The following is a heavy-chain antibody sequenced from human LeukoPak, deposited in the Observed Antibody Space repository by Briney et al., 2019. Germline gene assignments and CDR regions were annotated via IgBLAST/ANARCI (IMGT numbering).Heavy chain of an antibody. J-gene: IGHJ4*02. Sequence: AGGSLRLSCAASGLSFGTYAMHWVRQTPAKGLEWVAVISHDGRHKFYSDSVKGQFTISRDNSKTMVSLQMNSLRLGDTAVYYCVSGAGGGYSYGYFDYWGQGTLVTVSS. D-gene: IGHD5-18*01. V-gene: IGHV3-30*04. CDR3: VSGAGGGYSYGYFDY. CDR2: ISHDGRHK. CDR1: GLSFGTYA.